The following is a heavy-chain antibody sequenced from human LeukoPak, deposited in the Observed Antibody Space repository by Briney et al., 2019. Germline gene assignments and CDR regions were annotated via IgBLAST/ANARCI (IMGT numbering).Heavy chain of an antibody. CDR2: IKSKTDGGTT. D-gene: IGHD3-22*01. J-gene: IGHJ6*03. CDR3: TTGGYYLVYYYYYMDV. Sequence: GGSLRLSCAASGFTFSNAWMSWVRQAPGKGLEWVGRIKSKTDGGTTDYAAPVKGRFTISRDDPKNTPYLQMNSLKTEDTAVYYCTTGGYYLVYYYYYMDVWGKGTTVTVSS. V-gene: IGHV3-15*01. CDR1: GFTFSNAW.